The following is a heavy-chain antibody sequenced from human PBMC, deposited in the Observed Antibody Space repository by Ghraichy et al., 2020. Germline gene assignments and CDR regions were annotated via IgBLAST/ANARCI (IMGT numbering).Heavy chain of an antibody. J-gene: IGHJ5*02. CDR1: GGSFSGYY. CDR2: INHSGST. V-gene: IGHV4-34*01. CDR3: ARGPLLGWSRFDP. D-gene: IGHD2-15*01. Sequence: ETLSLTCAVYGGSFSGYYWSWIRQPPGKGLEWIGEINHSGSTNYNPSLKSRVTISVDTSKNQFSLKLSSVTAADTAVYYCARGPLLGWSRFDPWGQGTLVTVSS.